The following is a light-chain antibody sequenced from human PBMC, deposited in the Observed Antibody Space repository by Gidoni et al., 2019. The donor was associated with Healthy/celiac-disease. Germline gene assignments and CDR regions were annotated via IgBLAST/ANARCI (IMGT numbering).Light chain of an antibody. V-gene: IGKV1-39*01. CDR2: AAS. Sequence: DIQMTQSPSSLSASVGDRVTITCRASQSISSYVNWYQHKPGKAPKLLIYAASSLQSGVPSRFSGSGSGTYFTLTISRLQPEDFATYYCQQSYSTPCTFGQGTKLEIK. CDR1: QSISSY. J-gene: IGKJ2*01. CDR3: QQSYSTPCT.